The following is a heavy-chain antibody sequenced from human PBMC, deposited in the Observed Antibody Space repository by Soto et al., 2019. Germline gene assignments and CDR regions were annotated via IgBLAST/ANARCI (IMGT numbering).Heavy chain of an antibody. V-gene: IGHV3-23*01. CDR3: AKDGVRWTTKLDIDY. CDR2: ISGSGGST. Sequence: GGSLRLSCAASGFTFSSYAMSWVRQAPGKGLEWVSAISGSGGSTYYADSVKGRFTISRDNSKNTLYLQMNSLRAEDTAVYYCAKDGVRWTTKLDIDYWGQGTLVTVSS. J-gene: IGHJ4*02. D-gene: IGHD4-17*01. CDR1: GFTFSSYA.